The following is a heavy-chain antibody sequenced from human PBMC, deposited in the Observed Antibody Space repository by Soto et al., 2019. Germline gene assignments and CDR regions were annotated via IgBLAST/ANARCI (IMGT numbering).Heavy chain of an antibody. CDR2: IHYTGST. Sequence: SETLALTCTVSGGSISRYYWTWIRQPPGKGLEWIGNIHYTGSTNYNPSLKSRVTISLGTSKSQFSLKLSSVTAADMAVYYCARDLSISSTDGPLDPWGHGTLVTVSS. D-gene: IGHD6-6*01. CDR1: GGSISRYY. CDR3: ARDLSISSTDGPLDP. V-gene: IGHV4-59*01. J-gene: IGHJ5*02.